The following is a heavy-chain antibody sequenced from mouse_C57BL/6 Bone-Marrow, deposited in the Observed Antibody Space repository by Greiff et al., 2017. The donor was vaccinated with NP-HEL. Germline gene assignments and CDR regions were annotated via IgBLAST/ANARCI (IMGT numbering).Heavy chain of an antibody. CDR3: TRWGYGSSSWFAY. Sequence: QVQLQQSGAELVRPGASVTLSCKASGYTFTDYEMHWVKQTPVHGLEWIGAIDPETGGTAYNQKFKGKAILTADKSSSTAYMELRSLTSEDSAVYYCTRWGYGSSSWFAYWGQGTLVTVSA. CDR2: IDPETGGT. J-gene: IGHJ3*01. V-gene: IGHV1-15*01. D-gene: IGHD1-1*01. CDR1: GYTFTDYE.